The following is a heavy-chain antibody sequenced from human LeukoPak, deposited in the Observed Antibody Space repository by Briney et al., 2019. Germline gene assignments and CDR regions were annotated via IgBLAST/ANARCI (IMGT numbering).Heavy chain of an antibody. Sequence: QPGGSLRLSCAASGFTFSSYEMNWVRQAPGKGLEWVSYISSSGSTIYYADSVKGRFTISRDNAKNSLYLQMNSLRAEDTAVYYCARDLGHQWLENFDYWGQGTLVTVSS. V-gene: IGHV3-48*03. CDR1: GFTFSSYE. CDR2: ISSSGSTI. D-gene: IGHD6-19*01. CDR3: ARDLGHQWLENFDY. J-gene: IGHJ4*02.